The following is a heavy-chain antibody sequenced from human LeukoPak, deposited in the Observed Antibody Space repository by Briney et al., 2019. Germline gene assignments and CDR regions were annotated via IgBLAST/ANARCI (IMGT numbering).Heavy chain of an antibody. D-gene: IGHD5-24*01. V-gene: IGHV4-4*07. CDR1: GGSISSYS. CDR3: ATLVEMATIRPLYYFDY. CDR2: VFASGTT. J-gene: IGHJ4*02. Sequence: PSETLSLTCTVSGGSISSYSWSWIRQPAGKVLDWIGRVFASGTTNYNPSLKSRVTMSVDTSKNQFSLRVSSVTAADTAVYYCATLVEMATIRPLYYFDYWGQGTLVTVSS.